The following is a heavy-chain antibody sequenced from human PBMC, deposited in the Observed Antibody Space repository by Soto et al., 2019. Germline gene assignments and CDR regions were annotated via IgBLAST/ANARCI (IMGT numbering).Heavy chain of an antibody. CDR1: T. CDR2: IIPILGIA. CDR3: ARGSSIAALDV. V-gene: IGHV1-69*02. D-gene: IGHD6-6*01. Sequence: TISWVRQAPGQGLEWMGRIIPILGIANYAQKFQGRVTITADKSTSTAYMELSSLRSEDTAVYYCARGSSIAALDVWGQGTTVTSP. J-gene: IGHJ6*02.